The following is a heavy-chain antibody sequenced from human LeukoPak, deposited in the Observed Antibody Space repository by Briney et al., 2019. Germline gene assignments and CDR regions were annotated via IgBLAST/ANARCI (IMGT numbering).Heavy chain of an antibody. D-gene: IGHD1-1*01. V-gene: IGHV4-4*07. Sequence: SETLSLTCVWYGGSSSAYYWSWIRQPAGKGLEWIGRIYTSGSTNYNPSLKSRVTISIDTAKNQFSLKLNSVTAADTAVYYCARDTKNWGQGTLVTVSS. CDR2: IYTSGST. J-gene: IGHJ4*02. CDR1: GGSSSAYY. CDR3: ARDTKN.